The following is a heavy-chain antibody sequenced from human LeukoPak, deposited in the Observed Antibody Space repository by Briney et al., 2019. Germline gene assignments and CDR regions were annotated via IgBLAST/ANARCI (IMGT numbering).Heavy chain of an antibody. V-gene: IGHV3-23*01. CDR1: GFTFSSYA. CDR2: ISGSGGST. CDR3: AKDPWLDRGDAFDI. J-gene: IGHJ3*02. Sequence: GRSLRLSCAASGFTFSSYAMSWVRQAPGKGLESVSAISGSGGSTYYADSVKGRFTISRDNSKNTLYLQMNSLRVEDTAVYYCAKDPWLDRGDAFDIWGQGTMVTVSS. D-gene: IGHD5-24*01.